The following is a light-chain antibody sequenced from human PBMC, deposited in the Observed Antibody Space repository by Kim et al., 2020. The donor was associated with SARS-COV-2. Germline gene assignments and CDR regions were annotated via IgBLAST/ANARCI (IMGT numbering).Light chain of an antibody. V-gene: IGKV1-5*03. CDR1: QSITSW. CDR3: QQYNSYPRT. Sequence: ASVGDRVTITCRASQSITSWLAWYQQKPGKAPKLLIYKASSLHSGVPSRFSGSGSGTEFTLTISSLQSDDFATYYCQQYNSYPRTFGQGTKVDIK. J-gene: IGKJ1*01. CDR2: KAS.